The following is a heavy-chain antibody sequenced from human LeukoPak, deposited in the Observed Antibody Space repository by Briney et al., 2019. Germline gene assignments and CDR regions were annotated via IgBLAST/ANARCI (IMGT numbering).Heavy chain of an antibody. J-gene: IGHJ4*02. CDR1: GFTFSSYW. CDR2: INSDGSST. Sequence: GGSLRLSCAASGFTFSSYWMHWVRHAPGKGLVWVSRINSDGSSTSYADSVKGRFTISRDNAKNTLYLQMNSLRAEDTAVYYCATTGGYYGSGSYCDYWGQGTLVTASS. D-gene: IGHD3-10*01. V-gene: IGHV3-74*01. CDR3: ATTGGYYGSGSYCDY.